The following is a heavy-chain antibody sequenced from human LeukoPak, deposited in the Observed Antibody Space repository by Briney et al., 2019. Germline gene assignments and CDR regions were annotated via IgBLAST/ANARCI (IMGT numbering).Heavy chain of an antibody. Sequence: PSETLSLTCAVYGGSFSGYYWSWIRQPPGKGLEGIGEINHSGSTNYNPSLKSRVTISVDTSKNQFSLKLSSVTAADTAVYYCARCSGWYKAPRYDYWGQGTLVTVSS. J-gene: IGHJ4*02. CDR3: ARCSGWYKAPRYDY. CDR1: GGSFSGYY. D-gene: IGHD6-19*01. CDR2: INHSGST. V-gene: IGHV4-34*01.